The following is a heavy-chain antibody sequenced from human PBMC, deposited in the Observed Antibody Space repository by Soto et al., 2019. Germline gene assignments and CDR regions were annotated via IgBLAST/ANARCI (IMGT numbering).Heavy chain of an antibody. Sequence: EVQLLESGGGLVQPGGSLRLSCAASGFTFSSDAMSWVRQAPGKGLEWVSAISGSGGTTYYADSVKGRFTFSRDNSKNTLYPQMNSLRAEDTAVYYCAKTANGWFSAFDIWGQGTMVTVSS. CDR3: AKTANGWFSAFDI. CDR2: ISGSGGTT. CDR1: GFTFSSDA. V-gene: IGHV3-23*01. D-gene: IGHD6-19*01. J-gene: IGHJ3*02.